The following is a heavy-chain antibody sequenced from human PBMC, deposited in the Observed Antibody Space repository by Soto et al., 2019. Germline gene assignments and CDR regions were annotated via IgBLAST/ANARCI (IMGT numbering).Heavy chain of an antibody. CDR3: ARDLAAAAY. Sequence: QVQLVQSGAEVKKPGASVKVSCKASGYIFTNYYIHWVRQAPGQGLEWMAIINPLPTSGSTNYAQEFRGRVTVTRETSTSTVYMELSSLRSADTAIYYCARDLAAAAYWGQGTLVTVAS. V-gene: IGHV1-46*03. CDR1: GYIFTNYY. J-gene: IGHJ4*02. D-gene: IGHD6-13*01. CDR2: INPLPTSGST.